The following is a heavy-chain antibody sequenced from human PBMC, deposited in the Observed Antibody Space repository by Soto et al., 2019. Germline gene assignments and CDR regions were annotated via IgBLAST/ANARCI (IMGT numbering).Heavy chain of an antibody. V-gene: IGHV4-59*01. D-gene: IGHD1-26*01. J-gene: IGHJ3*02. Sequence: QVQLQESGPGLVKASETLSLTCTVSGGSISSYYWSWIRQPPGKGLEWIGYIYYTGSTNYNPSLKSRVTISVDTSKNQFSLKLSSVTAADTAVYYCARDLRGSNAFDIWGQGTMVTVSS. CDR2: IYYTGST. CDR3: ARDLRGSNAFDI. CDR1: GGSISSYY.